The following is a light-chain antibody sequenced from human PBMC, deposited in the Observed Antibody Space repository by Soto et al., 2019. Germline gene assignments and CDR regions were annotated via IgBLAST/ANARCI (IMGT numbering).Light chain of an antibody. CDR2: GAS. V-gene: IGKV3-20*01. CDR3: QRYGRSSGT. Sequence: ELVLTQSPGTLSLSPGERATLSFRASQSVSSSYLAWYQQKPGQAPRLLIYGASSMATAIPDRFSGSGSLTDFTLTISSLEPEDCAVYYCQRYGRSSGTFSQGTKVDLK. CDR1: QSVSSSY. J-gene: IGKJ1*01.